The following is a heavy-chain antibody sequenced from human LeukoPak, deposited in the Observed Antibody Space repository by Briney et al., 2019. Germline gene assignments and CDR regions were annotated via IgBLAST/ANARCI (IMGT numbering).Heavy chain of an antibody. CDR1: GFTFSSYA. Sequence: GGSLRLSCAASGFTFSSYAMHWVRQAPGKGLEWVAVISYDGSNKYYADSVKGRFTISRDNSKNTLYLQMNSLRAEDTAVYYCARDRVYCTNGVCYPTGYYYYMDVWGKGTTVTISS. J-gene: IGHJ6*03. D-gene: IGHD2-8*01. CDR3: ARDRVYCTNGVCYPTGYYYYMDV. CDR2: ISYDGSNK. V-gene: IGHV3-30*04.